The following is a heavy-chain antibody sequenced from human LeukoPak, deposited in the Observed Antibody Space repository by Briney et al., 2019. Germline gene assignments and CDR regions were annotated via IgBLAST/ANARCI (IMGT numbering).Heavy chain of an antibody. CDR3: ARWGAVVPAAMRAFDI. V-gene: IGHV3-48*03. CDR1: GFTFSSYE. Sequence: PGGSLRLSCAASGFTFSSYEMNWVRQAPGKGLEWVSYISSSGSTIYYADSVKGRFTISRDNAKNSLYLQMNSLRAEDTAVYYCARWGAVVPAAMRAFDIWGQGTMVTVSS. J-gene: IGHJ3*02. CDR2: ISSSGSTI. D-gene: IGHD2-2*01.